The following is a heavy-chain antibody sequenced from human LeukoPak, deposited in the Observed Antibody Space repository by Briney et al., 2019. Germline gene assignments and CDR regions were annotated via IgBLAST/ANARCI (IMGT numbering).Heavy chain of an antibody. CDR3: ARAVTVVTRGGLVFDY. CDR2: ISSSSNTI. J-gene: IGHJ4*02. CDR1: GFTFSSYS. Sequence: TGGSLRLSCAASGFTFSSYSMNWVRQAPGKGLEWVSYISSSSNTIYYADSVKGRFTISRDNAKNSLFLQMNSLRDEDTSVCYCARAVTVVTRGGLVFDYWGQGTLVTVSS. V-gene: IGHV3-48*02. D-gene: IGHD2-21*02.